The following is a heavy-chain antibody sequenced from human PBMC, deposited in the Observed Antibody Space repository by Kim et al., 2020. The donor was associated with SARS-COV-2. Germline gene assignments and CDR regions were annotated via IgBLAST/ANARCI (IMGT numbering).Heavy chain of an antibody. CDR2: IYSGGSST. D-gene: IGHD5-12*01. J-gene: IGHJ6*02. Sequence: GGSLRLFCAASGFTFSSYAMSWVRQAPGKGLEWVSVIYSGGSSTYYADSVKGRFTISRDNSKNTLYLQMNSLRAEDTAVYYCAKGGYSGYGHLPNYGMDVWGQGTTVTVSS. CDR3: AKGGYSGYGHLPNYGMDV. V-gene: IGHV3-23*03. CDR1: GFTFSSYA.